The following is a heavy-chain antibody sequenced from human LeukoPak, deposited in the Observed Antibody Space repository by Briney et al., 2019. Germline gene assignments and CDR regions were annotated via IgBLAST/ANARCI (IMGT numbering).Heavy chain of an antibody. CDR1: GDSISTGSFH. J-gene: IGHJ4*02. CDR2: IYTSGTT. Sequence: SETLSLTCNVSGDSISTGSFHWSWIRQPAGQGLEWIGRIYTSGTTNYNPSLKSRVTISVDTSKNQFSLKLSSVTAADTAVYYCARDFDYWGQGTLVTVCS. V-gene: IGHV4-61*02. CDR3: ARDFDY.